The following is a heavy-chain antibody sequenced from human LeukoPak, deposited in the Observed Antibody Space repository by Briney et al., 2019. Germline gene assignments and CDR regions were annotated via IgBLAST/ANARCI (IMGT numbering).Heavy chain of an antibody. V-gene: IGHV1-24*01. J-gene: IGHJ4*02. Sequence: ASVKVSCKVSGYTLTELSMHWVRQAPGKGREWMGGFDPEDGETIYAQKFQGRVTMTEDTSTDTAYMELSSLRSEDTAVYYCATDRPEGAVAGTPVCWGQGTLVTVSS. CDR2: FDPEDGET. CDR3: ATDRPEGAVAGTPVC. D-gene: IGHD6-19*01. CDR1: GYTLTELS.